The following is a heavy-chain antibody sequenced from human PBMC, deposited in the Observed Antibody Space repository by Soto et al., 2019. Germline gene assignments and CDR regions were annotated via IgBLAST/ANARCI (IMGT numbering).Heavy chain of an antibody. CDR3: ARDPKTSGGQNWAFNYFDS. V-gene: IGHV3-30-3*01. Sequence: QVQLVESGGGVVQPGRSLRLSCAASGFSFSISPMHWVRQAPGKGPEWVALISYDGTNKFYADSVKGRFTISRDNSKSTLYLQVDSLRPEDAAVYYCARDPKTSGGQNWAFNYFDSWCEGTLVTVSS. CDR2: ISYDGTNK. CDR1: GFSFSISP. D-gene: IGHD7-27*01. J-gene: IGHJ4*02.